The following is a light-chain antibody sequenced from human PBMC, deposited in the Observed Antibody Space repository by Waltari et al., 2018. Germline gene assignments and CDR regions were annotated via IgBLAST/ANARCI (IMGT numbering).Light chain of an antibody. CDR2: GAS. Sequence: EIVLTQSPGTLSVSPGERATVSGRASQTITGSWLTWYHQKPGQAPRLLIYGASNRAPGIPDRFSGSGSGTDFTLTISRLEPEDSAVYYCQQYDGSVVTFGGGTKVEIK. CDR3: QQYDGSVVT. CDR1: QTITGSW. V-gene: IGKV3-20*01. J-gene: IGKJ4*01.